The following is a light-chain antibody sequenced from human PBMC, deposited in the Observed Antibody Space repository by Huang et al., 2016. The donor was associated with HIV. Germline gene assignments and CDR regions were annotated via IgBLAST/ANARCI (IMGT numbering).Light chain of an antibody. CDR1: QSVNSH. CDR3: QHRSNWPPYT. J-gene: IGKJ2*01. CDR2: DAS. Sequence: EIVLTQSPATLSLSPGERATLSCRASQSVNSHLAWYQHKLGQAPRLLIYDASNRATCIPARFSGSGSGTDFTLTISSLEPEDFAVYYCQHRSNWPPYTFGQGTKLEIK. V-gene: IGKV3-11*01.